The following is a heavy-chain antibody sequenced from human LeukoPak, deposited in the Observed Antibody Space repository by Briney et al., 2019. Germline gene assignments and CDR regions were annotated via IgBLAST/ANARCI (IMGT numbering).Heavy chain of an antibody. CDR2: ISWNSGSI. V-gene: IGHV3-9*01. CDR3: AKDRGYSYGPHSDY. CDR1: GFTFDDYA. D-gene: IGHD5-18*01. Sequence: GGSLRLSCAASGFTFDDYAMHWVRQAPGKGLEWVSGISWNSGSIGYADSVKGRFTISRDNAKNSLYLQMNSLRAEDTALYYCAKDRGYSYGPHSDYWGQGTLVTVSS. J-gene: IGHJ4*02.